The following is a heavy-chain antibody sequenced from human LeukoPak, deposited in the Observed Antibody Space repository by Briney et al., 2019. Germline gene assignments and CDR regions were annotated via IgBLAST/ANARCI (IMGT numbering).Heavy chain of an antibody. D-gene: IGHD1-26*01. CDR2: IYPGDSDT. CDR3: ARHQIVGATRSPFDY. CDR1: GYSFATYW. Sequence: GESLKISCKGSGYSFATYWIGWVRQTPGKGLEGMGIIYPGDSDTRYSPSFQGQVTISADKSINTAYLQWSSLKASDTAMYYCARHQIVGATRSPFDYWGQGTLVTVSS. J-gene: IGHJ4*02. V-gene: IGHV5-51*01.